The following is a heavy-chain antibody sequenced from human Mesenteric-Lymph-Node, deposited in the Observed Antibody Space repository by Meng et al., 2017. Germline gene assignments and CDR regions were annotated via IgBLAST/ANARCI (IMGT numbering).Heavy chain of an antibody. V-gene: IGHV4-39*07. Sequence: SETLSLTCTVSGGSISSSSYYWGWIRQPPGKGLEWIGSIYYSGSTYYNPSLKSRVTISVDTSKNQFSLKLSSVTAADTAVYYCARAWDIVVVVRSYGMDVWGQGTTVTVSS. J-gene: IGHJ6*02. CDR2: IYYSGST. CDR3: ARAWDIVVVVRSYGMDV. D-gene: IGHD2-15*01. CDR1: GGSISSSSYY.